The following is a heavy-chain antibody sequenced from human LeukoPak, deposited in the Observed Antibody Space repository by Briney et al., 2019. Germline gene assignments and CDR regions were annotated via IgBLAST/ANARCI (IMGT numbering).Heavy chain of an antibody. J-gene: IGHJ4*02. CDR3: ARDLSRGYNFFDY. Sequence: PGGSLRLSCAASGFTFSSNYMTWVRQAPGKGVEWVSVIYSGGSTYYADSVKGRFTISRDNSKNTLYLQMNSLRAEDTAVYYCARDLSRGYNFFDYWGQGTLVTVSS. V-gene: IGHV3-66*01. D-gene: IGHD5-24*01. CDR1: GFTFSSNY. CDR2: IYSGGST.